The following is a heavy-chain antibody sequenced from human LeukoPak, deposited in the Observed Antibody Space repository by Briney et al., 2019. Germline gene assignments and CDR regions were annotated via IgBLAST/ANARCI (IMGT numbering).Heavy chain of an antibody. Sequence: GGSLRLSCAASGFTFSSYGMGWVRQAPGEGLEWVSGISASGGSTYYADSVKGRFTISRDNSKNTLYLQMNSLRAEDTAVYYCAKDKLEQRPYFFDYWGQGTLVTVSS. V-gene: IGHV3-23*01. J-gene: IGHJ4*02. D-gene: IGHD1/OR15-1a*01. CDR3: AKDKLEQRPYFFDY. CDR1: GFTFSSYG. CDR2: ISASGGST.